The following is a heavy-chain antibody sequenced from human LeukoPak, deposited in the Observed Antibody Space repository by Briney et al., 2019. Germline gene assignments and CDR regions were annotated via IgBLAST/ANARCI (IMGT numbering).Heavy chain of an antibody. CDR3: AKNGYSSGWYPEN. CDR1: VFTFSNDG. Sequence: GGSLRLSCAASVFTFSNDGMSWVRQAPGKGLEWVSAVTGTGGSTYYADSVKGRFTISRDNSKNTLYLQMNSLRGEDTAIYYCAKNGYSSGWYPENWGQGTLVTVSS. V-gene: IGHV3-23*01. CDR2: VTGTGGST. J-gene: IGHJ4*02. D-gene: IGHD6-19*01.